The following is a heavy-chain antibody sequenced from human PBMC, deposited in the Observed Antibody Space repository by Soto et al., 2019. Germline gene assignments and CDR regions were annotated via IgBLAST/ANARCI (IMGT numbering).Heavy chain of an antibody. CDR2: ISYDGRDK. D-gene: IGHD1-26*01. Sequence: GVSLRLSCAASGLTFSSYAMHWVRQAPGTGLEWVAVISYDGRDKYYPDSAKGRFTISRDNSKNTLYLQMNSLRAEDTAVYYCARSAGGSYPQYDYWGQGTLVTVSS. V-gene: IGHV3-30*04. CDR1: GLTFSSYA. J-gene: IGHJ4*02. CDR3: ARSAGGSYPQYDY.